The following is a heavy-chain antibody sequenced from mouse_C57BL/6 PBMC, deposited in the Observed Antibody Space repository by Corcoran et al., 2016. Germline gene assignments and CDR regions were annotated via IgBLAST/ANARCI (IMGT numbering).Heavy chain of an antibody. CDR1: GYTFTDYY. V-gene: IGHV1-76*01. Sequence: QVQLKQSGAELVRPGASVKLSCKASGYTFTDYYINWVKQRPGQGLEWIARIYPGSGNTYYKEKFKGKATLTAEKSSSNAYMQLSSLTSDDAAVYVCAYSNLFAYGGQGTVVTVSA. CDR3: AYSNLFAY. CDR2: IYPGSGNT. D-gene: IGHD2-5*01. J-gene: IGHJ3*01.